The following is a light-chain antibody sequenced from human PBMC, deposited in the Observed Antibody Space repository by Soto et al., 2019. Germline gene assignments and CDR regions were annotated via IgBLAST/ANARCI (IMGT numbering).Light chain of an antibody. CDR2: EVS. CDR1: TSDVGGYNN. CDR3: ASYSGTYTFV. J-gene: IGLJ1*01. V-gene: IGLV2-14*01. Sequence: QSVLTQPASVSGSPGQSITISCAGTTSDVGGYNNVSWYQQHPGQAPKLMIFEVSNRPSGVSSRFSGSKSGNTASLTISGLQPEDEGDYYCASYSGTYTFVFGTGTKLTVL.